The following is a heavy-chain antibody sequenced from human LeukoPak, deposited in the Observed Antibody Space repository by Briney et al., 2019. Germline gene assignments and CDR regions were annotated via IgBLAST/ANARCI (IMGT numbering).Heavy chain of an antibody. CDR3: TTYIASGGFDY. D-gene: IGHD6-13*01. Sequence: PGGSLRLSCAASGFTFSNAWMSWVRQAPGKGREWVGRINSKTDGGTTDYAATVKGRFTISRYDSKNTLYLQMNSLKTEDTAVYYCTTYIASGGFDYWGQGTLVTVSS. V-gene: IGHV3-15*01. J-gene: IGHJ4*02. CDR2: INSKTDGGTT. CDR1: GFTFSNAW.